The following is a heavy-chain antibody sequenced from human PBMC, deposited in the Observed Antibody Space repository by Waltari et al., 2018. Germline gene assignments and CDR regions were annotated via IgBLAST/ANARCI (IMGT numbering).Heavy chain of an antibody. CDR1: GFTFSSHW. CDR3: ARESGTYYDAFDM. D-gene: IGHD1-26*01. CDR2: TNKDGSTT. J-gene: IGHJ3*02. Sequence: EVQLMETGGGLVQPGGSLRLSCAGSGFTFSSHWMTWVRQVPGKGLVWVSRTNKDGSTTTYAASVKGRFTISRDNAKNTLYLQMNSLRVEDTAVYFCARESGTYYDAFDMWGLGTMVTVSS. V-gene: IGHV3-74*03.